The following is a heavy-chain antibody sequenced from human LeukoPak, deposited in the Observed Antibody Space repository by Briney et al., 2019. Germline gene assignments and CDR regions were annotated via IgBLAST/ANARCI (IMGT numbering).Heavy chain of an antibody. CDR3: ARDLAELSDFDY. CDR1: GYTFTSYY. V-gene: IGHV1-2*02. D-gene: IGHD3-10*01. Sequence: ASVKVSCKASGYTFTSYYMHWVRQAPGQGLEWMGWISPNSGGTNYAQKFQGRVTMTRDTSISTAYMELSRLRSDDTAVYYCARDLAELSDFDYWGQGTLVTVSS. CDR2: ISPNSGGT. J-gene: IGHJ4*02.